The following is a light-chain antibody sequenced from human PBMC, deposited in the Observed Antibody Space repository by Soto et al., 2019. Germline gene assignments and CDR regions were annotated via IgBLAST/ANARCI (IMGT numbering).Light chain of an antibody. CDR1: QGLLHSNGDTF. Sequence: DVVMTQSPLSLPVTLGQPASIYCRSSQGLLHSNGDTFLSWFQQRPGQSPRRLIYQVSNRDSGVPDRFSGSGSGTDFTLTISRVEAEDVGISYCMQGSHWPYTFGQGTKLEI. J-gene: IGKJ2*01. CDR2: QVS. V-gene: IGKV2-30*02. CDR3: MQGSHWPYT.